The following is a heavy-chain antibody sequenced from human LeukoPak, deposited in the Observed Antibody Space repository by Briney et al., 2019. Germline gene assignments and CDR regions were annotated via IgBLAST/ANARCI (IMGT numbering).Heavy chain of an antibody. J-gene: IGHJ4*02. CDR2: IQPRDSDA. CDR1: GYSFTNYW. D-gene: IGHD4-23*01. Sequence: GESLKISCKDSGYSFTNYWIGWVRQMPGKGLEWMGIIQPRDSDARYSLSFRGQVTFSADKSASTADLQWSSLKASDTAIYYCARGLKTTVVTPFAYWGQGTLVTVSS. V-gene: IGHV5-51*01. CDR3: ARGLKTTVVTPFAY.